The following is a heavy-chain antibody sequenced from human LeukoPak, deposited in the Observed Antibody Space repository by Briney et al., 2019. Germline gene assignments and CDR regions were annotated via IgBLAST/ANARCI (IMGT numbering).Heavy chain of an antibody. CDR2: ISAYNGNT. D-gene: IGHD2-2*01. V-gene: IGHV1-18*01. CDR1: GYTFTSYG. CDR3: ARDPDCISANCYFAHYDY. J-gene: IGHJ4*02. Sequence: ASVTVSCKASGYTFTSYGISWVRQAPGQGLEWMGWISAYNGNTNYAQKLQGRVTMTTDTSTSTAYMELRSLRSDDTAVYYCARDPDCISANCYFAHYDYWGQGTLVTVSS.